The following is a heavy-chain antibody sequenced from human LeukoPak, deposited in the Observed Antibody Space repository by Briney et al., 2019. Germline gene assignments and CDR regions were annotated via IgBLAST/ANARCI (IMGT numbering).Heavy chain of an antibody. J-gene: IGHJ4*02. CDR1: GFTFSSYG. CDR3: ARDPYSGYDSYYFDY. V-gene: IGHV3-33*01. Sequence: GRSLRLSCAASGFTFSSYGMHWVRQAPGKGREWVAVIWYDGSNKYYADSVKGRFTISRDNSKNTLYLQMNSLRAEDTAVYYCARDPYSGYDSYYFDYWGQGTLVTVSS. D-gene: IGHD5-12*01. CDR2: IWYDGSNK.